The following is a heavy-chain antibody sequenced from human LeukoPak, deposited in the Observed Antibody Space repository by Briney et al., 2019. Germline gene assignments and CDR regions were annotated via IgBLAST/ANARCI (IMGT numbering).Heavy chain of an antibody. CDR2: INPNSGGT. CDR3: SRAAAGAEIDY. Sequence: ASVKVSCKASGYTFTGYYMHWVRHAPGQGLEWMGWINPNSGGTNYAQKFQGRVTMTRDTSISTAYMELSRLTSDDAAVYYCSRAAAGAEIDYWGQGTLVTVSS. J-gene: IGHJ4*02. CDR1: GYTFTGYY. V-gene: IGHV1-2*02. D-gene: IGHD6-13*01.